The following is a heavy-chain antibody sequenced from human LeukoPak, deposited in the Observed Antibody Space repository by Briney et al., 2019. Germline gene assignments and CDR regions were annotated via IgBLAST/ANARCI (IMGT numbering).Heavy chain of an antibody. V-gene: IGHV4-34*01. Sequence: PSETLSLTCAVYGGSFSGYYWSWIRQPPGKGLEWIGEINHSGSTNYNPSLKSRVTISVDTSKNQFSLKLSSVTAADTAVYYCVAKPTYYYDSSGYFALDYWGQGTLVTVSS. CDR1: GGSFSGYY. J-gene: IGHJ4*02. D-gene: IGHD3-22*01. CDR2: INHSGST. CDR3: VAKPTYYYDSSGYFALDY.